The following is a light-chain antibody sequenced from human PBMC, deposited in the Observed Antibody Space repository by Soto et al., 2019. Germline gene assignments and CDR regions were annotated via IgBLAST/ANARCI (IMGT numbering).Light chain of an antibody. J-gene: IGKJ4*01. CDR2: ATS. V-gene: IGKV1-12*01. CDR1: QDISSW. Sequence: DIQMTQSPSSVSASVGDRVTITCRASQDISSWLAWYQQKAGKAPKLLIDATSTLQSGVPSRFSGSGSGTSFTLTINNLQPEDFATYHCQQAHSFPLTFGGGTKVEIK. CDR3: QQAHSFPLT.